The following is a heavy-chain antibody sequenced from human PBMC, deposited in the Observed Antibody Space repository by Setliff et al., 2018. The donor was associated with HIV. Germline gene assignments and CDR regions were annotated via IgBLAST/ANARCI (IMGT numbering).Heavy chain of an antibody. D-gene: IGHD3-16*01. CDR3: AKDRGTRTFYFDY. CDR1: GFTFTSYG. V-gene: IGHV3-30*02. Sequence: GESLKISCAASGFTFTSYGMHWVRQAPGKGLEWVAFIRYDGSNKYYGDSVKARFTISGDNAKNTLYLQMNSLRAEDTAIYYCAKDRGTRTFYFDYWGQGTLVTVSS. J-gene: IGHJ4*02. CDR2: IRYDGSNK.